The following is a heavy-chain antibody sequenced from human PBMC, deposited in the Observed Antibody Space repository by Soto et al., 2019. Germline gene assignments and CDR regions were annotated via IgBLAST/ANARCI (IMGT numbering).Heavy chain of an antibody. Sequence: PSETLPITSAASLDSIIGTHGWSRVRRPPGKGLEFIGETHHSRGTNYNPSLRSRVTMSLDKSKNQLSLILYSVTAADTGVYYCARYSAASGTYYFDYWGQGTLVT. D-gene: IGHD6-13*01. CDR2: THHSRGT. J-gene: IGHJ4*01. CDR3: ARYSAASGTYYFDY. V-gene: IGHV4-4*02. CDR1: LDSIIGTHG.